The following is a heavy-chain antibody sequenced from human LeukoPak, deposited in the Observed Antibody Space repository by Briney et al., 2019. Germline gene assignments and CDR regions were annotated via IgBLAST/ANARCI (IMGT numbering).Heavy chain of an antibody. D-gene: IGHD6-13*01. Sequence: GGSLRLSCAASTFTFNNFWLSWVRQAPGKGLEWVAVISYDGSNKYYGDSVKGRFTISRDNSKNTLYLQMNSLRAEDTAVYYCAKKFTGTVAAGPDHWGQGTLVTVSS. CDR2: ISYDGSNK. CDR1: TFTFNNFW. V-gene: IGHV3-30*18. CDR3: AKKFTGTVAAGPDH. J-gene: IGHJ4*02.